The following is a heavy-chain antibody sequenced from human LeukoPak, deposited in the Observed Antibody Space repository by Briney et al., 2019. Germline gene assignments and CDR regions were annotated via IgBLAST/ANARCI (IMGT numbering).Heavy chain of an antibody. Sequence: SETLSLTCTVSGGSISSGGYYWSWIRQHPGKGLDWIGYIYYSGSTYYNPSLKSRVTISVDTSKNQFSLKLSSVTAADTAVYYCARETYDSSGYYYFDYYYGMDVWGQGTTVTVSS. V-gene: IGHV4-31*03. CDR2: IYYSGST. D-gene: IGHD3-22*01. J-gene: IGHJ6*01. CDR1: GGSISSGGYY. CDR3: ARETYDSSGYYYFDYYYGMDV.